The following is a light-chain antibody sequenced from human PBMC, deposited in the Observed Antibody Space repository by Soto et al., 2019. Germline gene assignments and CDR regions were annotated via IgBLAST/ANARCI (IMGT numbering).Light chain of an antibody. J-gene: IGKJ1*01. Sequence: LSHSVGTVSLKQGERAPLYCSASQSVSNNYLAWYQQKPGQAPRLLIYGASNRATGIPDRFSGSGSGTDFTLTIIRLEPEDFAVYNCQQDGSSGTFDQRTKVDNK. CDR3: QQDGSSGT. CDR2: GAS. V-gene: IGKV3-20*01. CDR1: QSVSNNY.